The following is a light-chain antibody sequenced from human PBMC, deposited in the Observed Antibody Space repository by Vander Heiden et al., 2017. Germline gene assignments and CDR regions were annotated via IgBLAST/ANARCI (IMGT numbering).Light chain of an antibody. CDR2: GAS. Sequence: EMVMPQSPATLSVSPGQTATLSCRARQSLCNYLAWYQKRPGQAPRLLIYGASTRATDMAARFSGSGSGTEFTLTISSVQSEDFAMYYCQQYYKWPRTFGGGTKVEI. J-gene: IGKJ4*01. CDR3: QQYYKWPRT. V-gene: IGKV3-15*01. CDR1: QSLCNY.